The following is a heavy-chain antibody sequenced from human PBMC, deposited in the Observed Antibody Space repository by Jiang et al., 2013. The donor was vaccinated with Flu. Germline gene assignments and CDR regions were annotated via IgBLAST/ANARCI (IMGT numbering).Heavy chain of an antibody. V-gene: IGHV4-30-2*05. CDR3: ARDDPARPFDY. J-gene: IGHJ4*02. D-gene: IGHD1-1*01. Sequence: SRVTISVDTSKNQFSLKLSSVTAADTAVYYCARDDPARPFDYWGQGTLVTVSS.